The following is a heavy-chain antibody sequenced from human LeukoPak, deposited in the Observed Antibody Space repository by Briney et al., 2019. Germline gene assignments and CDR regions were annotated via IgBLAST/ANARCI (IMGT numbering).Heavy chain of an antibody. CDR3: ESGSNRGYTY. CDR2: INHGGST. D-gene: IGHD5-12*01. J-gene: IGHJ4*02. Sequence: PSETLSLTCAVYGGSFSGYYWGWVRQPPGKGLEWMGEINHGGSTNYNASLKSRVTISVDTSKNQFSLKLSSVTAADTDVYSCESGSNRGYTYWGQGTLVTVSS. V-gene: IGHV4-34*01. CDR1: GGSFSGYY.